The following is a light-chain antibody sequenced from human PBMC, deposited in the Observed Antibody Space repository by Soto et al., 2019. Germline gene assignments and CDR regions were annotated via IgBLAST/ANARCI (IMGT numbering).Light chain of an antibody. CDR2: GAS. Sequence: EIVMTQSPATLSVSPGERATLSCRASQSVSSNLAWYQQKPGQAPRLLIYGASTRATGIPARFSGSGSGTEFPLTLSSRQSEDFAVYYCQQYNNWPPWTFGQGTTMEIK. CDR1: QSVSSN. CDR3: QQYNNWPPWT. J-gene: IGKJ1*01. V-gene: IGKV3-15*01.